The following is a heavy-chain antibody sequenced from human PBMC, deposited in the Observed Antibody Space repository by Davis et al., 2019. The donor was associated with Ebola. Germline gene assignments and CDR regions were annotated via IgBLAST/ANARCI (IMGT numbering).Heavy chain of an antibody. CDR2: IIPILGIA. D-gene: IGHD5-18*01. J-gene: IGHJ6*02. V-gene: IGHV1-69*04. CDR1: GGTFSSYA. Sequence: SVKVSCKASGGTFSSYAISWVRQAPGQELEWMGRIIPILGIANYAQKFQGRVTITADKSTSTAYMELSSLRSEDTAVYYCASGVEGSYGSRPYYYYGMDVWGQGTTVTVSS. CDR3: ASGVEGSYGSRPYYYYGMDV.